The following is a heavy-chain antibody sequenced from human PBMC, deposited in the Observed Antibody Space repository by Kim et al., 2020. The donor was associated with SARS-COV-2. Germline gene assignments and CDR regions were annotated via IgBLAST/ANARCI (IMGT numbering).Heavy chain of an antibody. CDR2: ISGSGGST. J-gene: IGHJ4*02. D-gene: IGHD3-22*01. Sequence: GGSLRLSCAASGFTFSSYAMSWVRQAPGKGLEWVSAISGSGGSTYYADSVKGRFTISRDNSKNTLYLQMNSLRAEDTAVYYCAKIGRSSGYQKGYFDYWGQGTLVTVSS. V-gene: IGHV3-23*01. CDR3: AKIGRSSGYQKGYFDY. CDR1: GFTFSSYA.